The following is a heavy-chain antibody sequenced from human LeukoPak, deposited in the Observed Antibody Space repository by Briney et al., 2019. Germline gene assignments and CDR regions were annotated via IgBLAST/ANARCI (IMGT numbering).Heavy chain of an antibody. Sequence: PSETLSLTCAVYGGSFRGYYWSWIRQPPGKGLEWIGEINHSGSTNYNPSLKSRVTISVDTSKNQFSLKLSSVTAADTAVYYCARGADFDYWGQGTLVTVSS. CDR1: GGSFRGYY. V-gene: IGHV4-34*01. J-gene: IGHJ4*02. CDR2: INHSGST. CDR3: ARGADFDY.